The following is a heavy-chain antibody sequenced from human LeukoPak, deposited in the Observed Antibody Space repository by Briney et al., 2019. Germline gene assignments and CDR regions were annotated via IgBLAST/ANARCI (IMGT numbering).Heavy chain of an antibody. D-gene: IGHD3-3*01. CDR3: ARGISITALYYFDY. J-gene: IGHJ4*02. CDR2: IYYSGSA. CDR1: GGSISSGNCY. V-gene: IGHV4-31*03. Sequence: SETLSLTCTVSGGSISSGNCYWSWIRQHPGKGLEWIGYIYYSGSAYYNPSLKRRVTISVDTSKNQFSLNLSSVTATDTAVYYCARGISITALYYFDYWGQGTLVTVSS.